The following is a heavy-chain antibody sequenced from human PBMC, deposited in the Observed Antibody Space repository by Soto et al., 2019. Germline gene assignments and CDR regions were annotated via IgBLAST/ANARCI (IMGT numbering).Heavy chain of an antibody. Sequence: GSLRLSCAASGDTFSSNAMSWIRQAPGKGLEWIGSIYYSGSTYYNPSLKSRLTISVDTSKNQFSLKLSSVTAADTAVYYCARHEYDFWSGYSAPTYFDYLGQGTLVTVSS. D-gene: IGHD3-3*01. J-gene: IGHJ4*02. CDR1: GDTFSSNA. V-gene: IGHV4-39*01. CDR3: ARHEYDFWSGYSAPTYFDY. CDR2: IYYSGST.